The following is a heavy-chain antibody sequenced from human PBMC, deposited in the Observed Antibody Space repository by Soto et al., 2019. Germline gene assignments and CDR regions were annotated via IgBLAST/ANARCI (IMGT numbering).Heavy chain of an antibody. CDR3: AKLGGYSYNFDY. CDR2: ISTSSSYI. D-gene: IGHD5-18*01. J-gene: IGHJ4*02. CDR1: GFTFTSYS. V-gene: IGHV3-21*01. Sequence: EVQLVESGGGLVKPGGSLRLSCAASGFTFTSYSMNWVRQAPGKGLEWVSPISTSSSYIYYADSVKGRFTISRDNAKNSLYLQMNSLRAEDTAVYYCAKLGGYSYNFDYWGQGTLVTVSS.